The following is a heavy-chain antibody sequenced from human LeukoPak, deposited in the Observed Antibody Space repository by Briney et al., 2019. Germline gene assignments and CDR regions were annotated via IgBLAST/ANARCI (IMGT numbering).Heavy chain of an antibody. V-gene: IGHV3-23*01. Sequence: AGSLRLSCAASGCTFSSYAMSWVRQAPGKGLEWVSSISSSGGSTYYADSVKGQFTISRDNAKNTLYLQMNSLRADDTALYYCTKPFRYGVVVSLGGEGTMVTVPS. CDR3: TKPFRYGVVVSL. D-gene: IGHD3-22*01. CDR2: ISSSGGST. J-gene: IGHJ3*01. CDR1: GCTFSSYA.